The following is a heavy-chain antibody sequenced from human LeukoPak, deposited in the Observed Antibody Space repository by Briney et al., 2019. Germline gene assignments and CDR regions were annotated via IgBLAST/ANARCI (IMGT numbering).Heavy chain of an antibody. CDR1: GFTFSSYG. CDR2: ISYDGSNK. J-gene: IGHJ4*02. CDR3: AKGGSSGWYPDY. Sequence: PGGSLRLSCAASGFTFSSYGMHWVRQAPGKGLGWVAVISYDGSNKYYADSVKGRFTISRDNSKNTLYLQMNSLRAEDTAVYYCAKGGSSGWYPDYWGQGTLVTVSS. D-gene: IGHD6-19*01. V-gene: IGHV3-30*18.